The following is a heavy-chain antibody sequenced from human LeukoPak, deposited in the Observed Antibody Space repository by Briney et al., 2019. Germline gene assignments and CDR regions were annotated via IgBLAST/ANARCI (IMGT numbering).Heavy chain of an antibody. J-gene: IGHJ6*02. D-gene: IGHD3-3*01. CDR2: MNPNSGNT. V-gene: IGHV1-8*01. Sequence: GASVKVSCKASGYTFTSYDINWVRQATGQGLEWMGWMNPNSGNTGYAQKFQGRVTMTRNTSISTAYMELSSLRSEDTAVYYCARPYYDFWSGYYGHYYYGMDVWGQGTTVTVSS. CDR1: GYTFTSYD. CDR3: ARPYYDFWSGYYGHYYYGMDV.